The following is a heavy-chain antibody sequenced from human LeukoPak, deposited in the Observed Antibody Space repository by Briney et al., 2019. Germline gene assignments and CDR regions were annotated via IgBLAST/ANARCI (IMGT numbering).Heavy chain of an antibody. CDR2: IYYSGST. D-gene: IGHD3-10*01. Sequence: SETLSLTCTVSGGSISSYYWSWIRQPPGKGLEWIGYIYYSGSTKYNPSLESRVTISVDTSKNQFSLKLTSVNAADTAMYYCARLSPSSGCEDYWGQGTLVTVSS. CDR1: GGSISSYY. J-gene: IGHJ4*02. CDR3: ARLSPSSGCEDY. V-gene: IGHV4-59*01.